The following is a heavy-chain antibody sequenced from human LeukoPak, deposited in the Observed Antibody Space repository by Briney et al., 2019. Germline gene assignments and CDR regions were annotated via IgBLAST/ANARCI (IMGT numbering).Heavy chain of an antibody. CDR3: AREGGFYRPLDY. CDR1: GGSITTTNW. J-gene: IGHJ4*02. Sequence: SGTLSLTCGVPGGSITTTNWWTWVRQPPGKGLEWIGEVHLDGRTNYNPSLESRLTTSVDLSENHISLRLTSVTAADTAVYYCAREGGFYRPLDYSGQGTLVTVSS. CDR2: VHLDGRT. V-gene: IGHV4-4*02. D-gene: IGHD3-3*01.